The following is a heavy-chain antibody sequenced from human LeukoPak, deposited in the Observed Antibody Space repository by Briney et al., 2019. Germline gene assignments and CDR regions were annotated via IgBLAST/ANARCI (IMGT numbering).Heavy chain of an antibody. J-gene: IGHJ5*02. CDR1: GFTFSSYS. Sequence: GGSLRLSCAASGFTFSSYSMNWVRQAPGKGLEGVSSISSSSSYIYYADSVKGRFTISRDNAKNSLYLQMNSLRAEDTAVYYCARDGGAGGSVWFDPWGQGTLVTVSS. D-gene: IGHD3-10*01. CDR3: ARDGGAGGSVWFDP. CDR2: ISSSSSYI. V-gene: IGHV3-21*01.